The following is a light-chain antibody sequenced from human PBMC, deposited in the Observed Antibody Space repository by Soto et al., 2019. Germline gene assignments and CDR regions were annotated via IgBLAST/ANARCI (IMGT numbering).Light chain of an antibody. CDR2: DVS. CDR3: SSYTSSSTYV. Sequence: SYLPQPASLSGSPVQSITLSCPGTSSDVGGYNYVSWYQQHPGKAPKLMIYDVSNRPSGVSNRFSGSKSGNTASLTTSGLQAEAEADYYCSSYTSSSTYVFGTGTKVTVL. V-gene: IGLV2-14*01. J-gene: IGLJ1*01. CDR1: SSDVGGYNY.